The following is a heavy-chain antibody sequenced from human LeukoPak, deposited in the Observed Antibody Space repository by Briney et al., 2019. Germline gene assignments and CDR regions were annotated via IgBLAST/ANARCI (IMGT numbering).Heavy chain of an antibody. CDR3: ARVRADWYFDL. D-gene: IGHD3-16*01. J-gene: IGHJ2*01. CDR1: GGSISSYY. V-gene: IGHV4-59*01. CDR2: IYYSGST. Sequence: SETLSLSCTVSGGSISSYYWSWIRQPPGKGLEWIGYIYYSGSTKYNPSLKSRVTISVDTSKNQFSLELSSLTAADTAVYYCARVRADWYFDLWGRGTLVTVSS.